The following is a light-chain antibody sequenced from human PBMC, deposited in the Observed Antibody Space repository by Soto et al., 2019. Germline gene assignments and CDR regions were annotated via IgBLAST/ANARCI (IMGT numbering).Light chain of an antibody. CDR1: SSNIGAGSD. V-gene: IGLV1-40*01. J-gene: IGLJ3*02. Sequence: QSVLTQPPSVSGAPGQRVTISCTGSSSNIGAGSDVHWYQQLPGTAPKLLIYGNSKRPSGVPDRFSGSKSGTSASLAITGLQAEDEADYYCQSFDSSLSGSVFGGGTQLTVL. CDR3: QSFDSSLSGSV. CDR2: GNS.